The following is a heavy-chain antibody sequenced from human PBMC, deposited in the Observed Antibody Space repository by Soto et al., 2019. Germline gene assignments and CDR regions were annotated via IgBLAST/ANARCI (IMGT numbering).Heavy chain of an antibody. Sequence: GGSLRLSCEASGFSFSDYEMNWVRQFPGEGLEWVAYIARDGETTFYADSVEGRFVVSRDNAKNSLFLQMDRLTGDDTAVYFCARDPPPAELDYWGQGSLVTV. CDR3: ARDPPPAELDY. CDR1: GFSFSDYE. CDR2: IARDGETT. J-gene: IGHJ4*02. D-gene: IGHD1-1*01. V-gene: IGHV3-48*03.